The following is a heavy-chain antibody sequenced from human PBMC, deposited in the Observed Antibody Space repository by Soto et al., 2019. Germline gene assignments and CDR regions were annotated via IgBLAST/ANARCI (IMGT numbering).Heavy chain of an antibody. Sequence: SVKVSCKASGGTFSSYTISWVRQAPGQGLEWMGRIIPILGIANYAQKFQGRVTITADKSTSTAYMELSSLRSEDTAVYYCAIDLQGLYSGYDYGNWFDPWGQGTLVTAS. CDR1: GGTFSSYT. D-gene: IGHD5-12*01. CDR2: IIPILGIA. J-gene: IGHJ5*02. CDR3: AIDLQGLYSGYDYGNWFDP. V-gene: IGHV1-69*02.